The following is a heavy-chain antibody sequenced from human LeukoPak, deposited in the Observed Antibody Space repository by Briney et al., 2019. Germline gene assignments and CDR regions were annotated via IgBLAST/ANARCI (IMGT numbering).Heavy chain of an antibody. Sequence: EGSLRLSCAASGFTFSSYWMSWVRQAPGKGLEWVAHIKQDGSEKYYVDSVKGRFTISRDNAKNSLYLQMNSLGAEDTAVYYCAREGGYRAFDIWGQGTMVTVSS. V-gene: IGHV3-7*01. CDR3: AREGGYRAFDI. J-gene: IGHJ3*02. CDR2: IKQDGSEK. D-gene: IGHD3-22*01. CDR1: GFTFSSYW.